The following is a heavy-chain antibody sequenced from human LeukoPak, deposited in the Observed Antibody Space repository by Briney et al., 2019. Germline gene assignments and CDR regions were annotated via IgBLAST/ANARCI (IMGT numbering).Heavy chain of an antibody. Sequence: PSQTLSLTCAVSGGCISSGGYSWSWIRQPPGKGLEWIGYIYHSGSTYYNPSLKSRVTISVDRSKNQFSLKLSSVTAADTAVYYCARVALVPAAIGGYYYYGMDVWGQGTTVTVSS. D-gene: IGHD2-2*02. V-gene: IGHV4-30-2*01. CDR1: GGCISSGGYS. CDR3: ARVALVPAAIGGYYYYGMDV. CDR2: IYHSGST. J-gene: IGHJ6*02.